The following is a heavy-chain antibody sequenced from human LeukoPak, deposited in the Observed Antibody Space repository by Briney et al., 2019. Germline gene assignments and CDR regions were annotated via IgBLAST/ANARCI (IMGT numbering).Heavy chain of an antibody. V-gene: IGHV4-59*01. D-gene: IGHD3-22*01. J-gene: IGHJ4*02. CDR3: ARARVYYDSSGYQYYFDY. CDR1: GGSISSYY. CDR2: IYYSGST. Sequence: KTSETLSLTCTVSGGSISSYYWSWIRQPPGKGLEWIGYIYYSGSTNYNPSLKSRVTISVDTSKNQFSLKLSSVTAADTAVYYCARARVYYDSSGYQYYFDYWGQGTLVTVSS.